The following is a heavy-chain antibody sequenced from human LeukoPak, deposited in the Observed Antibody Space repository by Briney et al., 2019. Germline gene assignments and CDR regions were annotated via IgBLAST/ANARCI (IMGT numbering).Heavy chain of an antibody. J-gene: IGHJ4*02. CDR1: GGFISSYY. V-gene: IGHV4-59*01. CDR2: IYYSGST. D-gene: IGHD3-22*01. CDR3: AKNGPMIVV. Sequence: SETLSLTCTVSGGFISSYYWSWIRQPPGKGLEWIGYIYYSGSTNYNPSLKSRVTISVDTSKNQFSLKLSSVTAADTAVYYCAKNGPMIVVWGQGTLVTVSS.